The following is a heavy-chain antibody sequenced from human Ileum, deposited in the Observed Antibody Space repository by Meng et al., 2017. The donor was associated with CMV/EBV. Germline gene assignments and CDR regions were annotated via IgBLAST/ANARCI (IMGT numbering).Heavy chain of an antibody. V-gene: IGHV3-30*01. Sequence: SGFTFNIYAMHWVRQAPGKGLEWVADISHDGSEKNYAGSVKGRFTISRDDPKNTLYLHMNNLRDEDTGIYYCARDVGRSGYGRSDNWGQGTLVTVSS. J-gene: IGHJ4*02. D-gene: IGHD3-3*01. CDR2: ISHDGSEK. CDR1: GFTFNIYA. CDR3: ARDVGRSGYGRSDN.